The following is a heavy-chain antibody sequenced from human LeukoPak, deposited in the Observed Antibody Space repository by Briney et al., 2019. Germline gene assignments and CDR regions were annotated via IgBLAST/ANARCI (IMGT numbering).Heavy chain of an antibody. V-gene: IGHV3-48*03. D-gene: IGHD5-18*01. CDR2: ISSSGRTI. CDR3: ARDAGYGYDRFDY. Sequence: PGGSLRLSCAASGFTFSSYEMNWVRQAPGKGLEWVSYISSSGRTIYYADSVKGRFTISRDNAKNSLYLQMNSLRAEDTAVYYCARDAGYGYDRFDYWGQGTQVTVSS. CDR1: GFTFSSYE. J-gene: IGHJ4*02.